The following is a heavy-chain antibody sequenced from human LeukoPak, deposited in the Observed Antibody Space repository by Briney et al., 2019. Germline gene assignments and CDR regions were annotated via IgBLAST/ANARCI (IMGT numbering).Heavy chain of an antibody. V-gene: IGHV4-4*02. D-gene: IGHD3-10*01. CDR1: GGSISSSNW. Sequence: SGTLSLTCAVSGGSISSSNWWSWVRPPPGKGLEWIGEIYHSGSTNYNPSLKSRVTISVDKSKNQFSLKLSSVTAADTAVYYCARDQLVYYGSGSYYRYNWFDPWGQGTLVTVSS. CDR3: ARDQLVYYGSGSYYRYNWFDP. J-gene: IGHJ5*02. CDR2: IYHSGST.